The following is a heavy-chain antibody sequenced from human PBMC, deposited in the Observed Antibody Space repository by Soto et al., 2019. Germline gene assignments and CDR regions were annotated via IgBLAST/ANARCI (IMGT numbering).Heavy chain of an antibody. V-gene: IGHV4-30-2*01. CDR2: IYHSGST. J-gene: IGHJ5*02. D-gene: IGHD3-9*01. Sequence: SETLSLTCAVSGGSISSGGYSWSWIRQPPGKGLEWIGYIYHSGSTYYNPSLKSRVTISVDRPKNQFSLKLSSVTAADTAVYYCARATLTGYRPRPWFDPWGQGTLVTVSS. CDR3: ARATLTGYRPRPWFDP. CDR1: GGSISSGGYS.